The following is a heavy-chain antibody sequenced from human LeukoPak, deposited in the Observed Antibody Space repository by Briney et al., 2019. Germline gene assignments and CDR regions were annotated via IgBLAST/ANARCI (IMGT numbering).Heavy chain of an antibody. CDR3: ARLRDDVTKLDY. CDR2: INQDGSQK. Sequence: GGSLRLSCAASGFTFSTYWMSWVRQAPGKGLEWVANINQDGSQKRYVDSVQGRFTISRDNTRNSLFLQMNSLRAEDTAVYYCARLRDDVTKLDYWGQGTLVTVSS. D-gene: IGHD2-8*01. V-gene: IGHV3-7*01. J-gene: IGHJ4*02. CDR1: GFTFSTYW.